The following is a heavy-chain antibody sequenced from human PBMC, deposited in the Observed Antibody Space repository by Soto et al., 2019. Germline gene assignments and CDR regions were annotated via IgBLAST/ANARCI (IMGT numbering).Heavy chain of an antibody. Sequence: EVQLVESGGGLVQPGGSLRLSCAPSGFTFSGYSMNWFPQSPGKGLEWVSYISSSSSTIYYADPVKGRCTISRDNAKNSLYLQMNSLRAEDTAVYYCARANYYGSPGDFDYWGQGTLVTVSS. CDR3: ARANYYGSPGDFDY. D-gene: IGHD3-10*01. CDR2: ISSSSSTI. J-gene: IGHJ4*02. CDR1: GFTFSGYS. V-gene: IGHV3-48*01.